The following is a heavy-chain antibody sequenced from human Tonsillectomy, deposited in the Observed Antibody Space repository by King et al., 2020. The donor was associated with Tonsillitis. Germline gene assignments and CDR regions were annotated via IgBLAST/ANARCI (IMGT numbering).Heavy chain of an antibody. CDR1: GYTFTGYY. V-gene: IGHV1-2*02. Sequence: VQLVQSGAEVKKPGASVKVSCKASGYTFTGYYMHWVRQAPGQGLEWMGWINPNNDVTNYALKFQGRVTMTRDTSISTAYMELSRLTSDDTAVYYCARDGGELLHSDYFDYWGQGTLVTVSS. D-gene: IGHD1-26*01. CDR3: ARDGGELLHSDYFDY. CDR2: INPNNDVT. J-gene: IGHJ4*02.